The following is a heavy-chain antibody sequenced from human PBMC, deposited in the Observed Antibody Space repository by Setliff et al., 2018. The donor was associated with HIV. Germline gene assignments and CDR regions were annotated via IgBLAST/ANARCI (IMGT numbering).Heavy chain of an antibody. D-gene: IGHD1-7*01. J-gene: IGHJ6*03. CDR2: ISDYNGNT. CDR1: GYTFTSSG. CDR3: ARGGTGTTSWGDYYYWAV. V-gene: IGHV1-18*01. Sequence: ASVKVSCKASGYTFTSSGISWVRQAPGQGLEWMGWISDYNGNTNYAQKFQGRVTMTRDTSTSTAYVELSSLRSEDTAVYYWARGGTGTTSWGDYYYWAVGGRGTTVTAP.